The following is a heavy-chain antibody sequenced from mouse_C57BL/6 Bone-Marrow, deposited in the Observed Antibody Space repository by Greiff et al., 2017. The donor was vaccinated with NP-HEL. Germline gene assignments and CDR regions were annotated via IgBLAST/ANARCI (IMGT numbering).Heavy chain of an antibody. Sequence: VQLQQSGPGLVQPSQSLSITCTVSGFSLTSYGVHWVRQPPGKGLEWLGVIWSGGSTDYNAAFISRLSISKDNSKSQVFFKMNSLQADDTAIYYCAKNGVYYYGSSFYYYAMDYWGQGTSVTVSS. CDR2: IWSGGST. CDR3: AKNGVYYYGSSFYYYAMDY. CDR1: GFSLTSYG. J-gene: IGHJ4*01. V-gene: IGHV2-4*01. D-gene: IGHD1-1*01.